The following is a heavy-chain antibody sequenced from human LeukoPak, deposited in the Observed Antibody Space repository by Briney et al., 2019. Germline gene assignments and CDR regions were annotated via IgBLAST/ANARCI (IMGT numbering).Heavy chain of an antibody. CDR1: GGSFSGYY. CDR3: ARGYCTNGVCSSDYFDY. D-gene: IGHD2-8*01. Sequence: KPSETLSLTCAVYGGSFSGYYWSWIRQPPGKGLEWIGEINHSGSTNYNPSLKSRVTISVDTSKNQFSLKLSSVIAADTAVYYCARGYCTNGVCSSDYFDYWGQGTLVTVSS. J-gene: IGHJ4*02. CDR2: INHSGST. V-gene: IGHV4-34*01.